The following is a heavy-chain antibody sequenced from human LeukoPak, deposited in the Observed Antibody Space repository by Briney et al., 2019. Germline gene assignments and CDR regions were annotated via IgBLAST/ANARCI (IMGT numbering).Heavy chain of an antibody. CDR2: IYYSGST. CDR1: GGSISSYY. D-gene: IGHD3-22*01. CDR3: ARTSPTATYYYDSSGYPPQAHFDY. V-gene: IGHV4-59*01. Sequence: PSETLSLTCTVSGGSISSYYWSWIRQPPGKGLEWIGYIYYSGSTNYNPSLKSRVTISVDTSKNQFSLKLSSVTAADTAVYYCARTSPTATYYYDSSGYPPQAHFDYWGQGTLVTVSS. J-gene: IGHJ4*02.